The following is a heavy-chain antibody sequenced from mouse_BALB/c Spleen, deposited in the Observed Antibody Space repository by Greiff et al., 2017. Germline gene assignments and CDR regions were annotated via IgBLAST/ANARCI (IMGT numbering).Heavy chain of an antibody. V-gene: IGHV5-6*01. Sequence: EVQRVESGGDLVKPGGSLKLSCAASGFTFSSYGMSWVRQTPDKRLEWVATISSGGSYTYYPDSVKGRFTISRDNAKNTLYLQMSSLKSEDTAMYDCARHGDDYDAGDYWGQGTTLTVSS. CDR3: ARHGDDYDAGDY. CDR1: GFTFSSYG. D-gene: IGHD2-4*01. J-gene: IGHJ2*01. CDR2: ISSGGSYT.